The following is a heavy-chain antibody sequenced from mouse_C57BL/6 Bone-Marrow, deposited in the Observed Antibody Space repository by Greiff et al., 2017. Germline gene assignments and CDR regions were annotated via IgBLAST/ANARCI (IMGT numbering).Heavy chain of an antibody. CDR3: ARRLGRDYYAMDY. CDR1: GYTFTSYW. Sequence: QVQLQQPGAELVKPGASVKMSCKASGYTFTSYWITWVKQRPGPGLEWIGDIYPGSGSTNYNEKFKSKATLTVDTSSSTAYMQLSSLTSEDSAVYYCARRLGRDYYAMDYWGQGTSVTVSS. D-gene: IGHD4-1*01. J-gene: IGHJ4*01. V-gene: IGHV1-55*01. CDR2: IYPGSGST.